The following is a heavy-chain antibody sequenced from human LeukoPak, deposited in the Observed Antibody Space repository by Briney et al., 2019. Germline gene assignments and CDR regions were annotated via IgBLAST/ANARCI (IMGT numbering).Heavy chain of an antibody. CDR1: GYTFTSYD. J-gene: IGHJ6*03. CDR3: ARTSYSSGWYWYYHYYMDV. D-gene: IGHD6-19*01. CDR2: MNPNSGNT. Sequence: ASVTVSCKASGYTFTSYDINWVRQATGQGLEWMGWMNPNSGNTGYAQKFQGRVTMTRNTSISTAYMELSSLRSEDTAVYYCARTSYSSGWYWYYHYYMDVWGKGTTVTVSS. V-gene: IGHV1-8*01.